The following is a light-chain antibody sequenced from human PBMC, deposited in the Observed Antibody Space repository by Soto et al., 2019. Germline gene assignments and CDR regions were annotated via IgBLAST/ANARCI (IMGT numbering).Light chain of an antibody. Sequence: VLTQPPSASGTPGQRVTISCSGSSSNIGSNTVNWYQQVPGTAPKLLIYSNNQRPSGVPDRFSGSKSGTSASLAISGLQSEDEADYYCAAWDATLNGLFGGGTKLTVL. CDR2: SNN. J-gene: IGLJ2*01. V-gene: IGLV1-44*01. CDR3: AAWDATLNGL. CDR1: SSNIGSNT.